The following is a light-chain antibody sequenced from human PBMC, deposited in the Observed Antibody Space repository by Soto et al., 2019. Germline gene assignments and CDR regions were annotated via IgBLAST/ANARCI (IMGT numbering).Light chain of an antibody. Sequence: QSALTQPASVSGSPGQSIPISCTGTSSDVGSYNLVSWYQQHPGKAPKLMIYEGSKRPSGVSNRFSGSKSGNTASLTISGLKAEDEADYYCCSYAGSSTWVFGGGTKLTVL. V-gene: IGLV2-23*01. CDR3: CSYAGSSTWV. CDR1: SSDVGSYNL. J-gene: IGLJ3*02. CDR2: EGS.